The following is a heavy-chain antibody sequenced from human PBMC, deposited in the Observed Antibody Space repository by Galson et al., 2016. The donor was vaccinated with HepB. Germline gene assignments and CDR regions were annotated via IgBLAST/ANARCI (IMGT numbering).Heavy chain of an antibody. CDR3: VRSVAEELFDH. Sequence: SETLSLTCNVSDDSISRSSYYWGWIRQPPGKGLEWIASAYNNGGTYHNPSLKSRVTMSVDRSNNKFSLNMRSMTAADTAIYFCVRSVAEELFDHWGQGILVTVSA. V-gene: IGHV4-39*07. J-gene: IGHJ4*02. CDR2: AYNNGGT. CDR1: DDSISRSSYY. D-gene: IGHD1-7*01.